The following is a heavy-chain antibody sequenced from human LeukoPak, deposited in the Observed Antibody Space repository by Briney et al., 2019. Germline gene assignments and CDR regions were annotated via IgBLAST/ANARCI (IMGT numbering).Heavy chain of an antibody. V-gene: IGHV4-38-2*01. J-gene: IGHJ4*02. Sequence: LRLSCAASGFTFSDYYVSWIRQPPGKGLEWIGSVCHSGSTFYNPSLKSRLTMSIDTSKNQFSLKLTSVTAADTAVYYCARSLEGTSSGFDYWGQGTLVTVSS. D-gene: IGHD2-2*01. CDR2: VCHSGST. CDR3: ARSLEGTSSGFDY. CDR1: GFTFSDYY.